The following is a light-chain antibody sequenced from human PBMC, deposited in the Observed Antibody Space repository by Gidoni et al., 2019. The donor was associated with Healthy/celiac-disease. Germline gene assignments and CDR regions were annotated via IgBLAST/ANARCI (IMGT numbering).Light chain of an antibody. V-gene: IGKV4-1*01. J-gene: IGKJ5*01. Sequence: DIVMTQSPESLAVYLGERATLNCKSSQSVLYSYNNKNYLAWYQQKPGQPPKLLIYWASTRESGVPDRFSGSGSGTDFTLTISSLQAEDVAVYYCQQYYSTPPITFGQGTRLEIK. CDR2: WAS. CDR1: QSVLYSYNNKNY. CDR3: QQYYSTPPIT.